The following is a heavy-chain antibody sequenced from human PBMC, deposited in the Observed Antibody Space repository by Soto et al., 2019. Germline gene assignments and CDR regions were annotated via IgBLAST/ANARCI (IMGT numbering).Heavy chain of an antibody. D-gene: IGHD3-3*01. V-gene: IGHV1-8*02. CDR3: ARAGYDFWSGYANDSFDI. J-gene: IGHJ3*02. CDR1: GGTFSSYA. CDR2: MNPNSGNT. Sequence: ASVKVSCKASGGTFSSYAISWVRQATGQGLEWMGWMNPNSGNTGYAQKFQGRVTMTRNTSISTAYMELSSLRSEDTAVYYCARAGYDFWSGYANDSFDIWGQGTMVTVSS.